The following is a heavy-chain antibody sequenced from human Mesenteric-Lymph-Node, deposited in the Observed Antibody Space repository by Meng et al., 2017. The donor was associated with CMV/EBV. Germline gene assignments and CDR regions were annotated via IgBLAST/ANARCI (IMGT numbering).Heavy chain of an antibody. CDR2: IYYSGNA. V-gene: IGHV4-61*05. J-gene: IGHJ4*02. CDR3: ARSISTVTSRGGFDY. CDR1: GYSISSGYY. Sequence: SETLSLTCTVSGYSISSGYYWGWIRQPPGKGLEWIGYIYYSGNANYNPSLRSRVSISVDKAKNQFSLRLTSVTAADTAVYYCARSISTVTSRGGFDYWGQGTLVTVSS. D-gene: IGHD4-17*01.